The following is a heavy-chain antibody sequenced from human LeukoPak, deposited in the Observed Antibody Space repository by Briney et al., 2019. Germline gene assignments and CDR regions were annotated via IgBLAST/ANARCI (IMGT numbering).Heavy chain of an antibody. D-gene: IGHD3-3*01. CDR1: GFTFNSYS. V-gene: IGHV3-21*01. Sequence: PGGSLRLSCAASGFTFNSYSMTWVRQAPGKGLEWVSSISSSSSYIYYADSVKGRFTISRDNAKNSLYLQMNSLRAEDTAVYYCASLPTIFGVVPWFDPWGQGTLVTVSS. J-gene: IGHJ5*02. CDR2: ISSSSSYI. CDR3: ASLPTIFGVVPWFDP.